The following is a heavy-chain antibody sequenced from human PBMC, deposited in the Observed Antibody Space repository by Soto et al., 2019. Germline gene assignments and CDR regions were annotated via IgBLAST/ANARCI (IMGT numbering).Heavy chain of an antibody. D-gene: IGHD6-19*01. CDR3: ARDPVAGTYFDY. J-gene: IGHJ4*02. V-gene: IGHV1-18*01. Sequence: QVQLVQSGAEVKKPGASVKVSCKASGYTFISYGISWVRQAPGQGLKWMGWINAFNGNTNYAQKLQGRVTMTRDTSTSTAYMELRSLRSDDTAVYYCARDPVAGTYFDYWGQGTLVTVSS. CDR2: INAFNGNT. CDR1: GYTFISYG.